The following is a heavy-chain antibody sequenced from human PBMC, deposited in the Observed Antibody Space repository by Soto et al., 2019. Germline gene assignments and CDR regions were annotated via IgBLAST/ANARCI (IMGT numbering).Heavy chain of an antibody. CDR1: GYTLSSYG. Sequence: QAQLVQSGAEVKKPGASVKVSCRASGYTLSSYGYALVRQAPGQGLEWIGWISAYNGDTNSAQKSQDRGTLTTDATTPRAFMVLRKLGSDDTTVYSCARSGAYCTMITSIFAPFRGLGTLFTVSS. CDR2: ISAYNGDT. V-gene: IGHV1-18*01. J-gene: IGHJ4*02. CDR3: ARSGAYCTMITSIFAPF. D-gene: IGHD2-8*01.